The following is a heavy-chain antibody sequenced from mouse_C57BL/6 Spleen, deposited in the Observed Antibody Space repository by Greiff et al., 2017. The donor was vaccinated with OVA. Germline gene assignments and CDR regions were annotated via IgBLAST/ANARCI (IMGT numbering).Heavy chain of an antibody. V-gene: IGHV5-9*01. J-gene: IGHJ1*03. D-gene: IGHD2-4*01. CDR3: ARQVGLYYDYEGYWYFDV. CDR2: ISGGGGNT. Sequence: EVMLVESGGGLVKPGGSLKLSCAASGFTFSSYTMSWVRQTPEKRLEWVATISGGGGNTYYPDSVKGRFTISRDNAKNTLYLQMSSLRSEDTALYYCARQVGLYYDYEGYWYFDVWGTGTTVTVSS. CDR1: GFTFSSYT.